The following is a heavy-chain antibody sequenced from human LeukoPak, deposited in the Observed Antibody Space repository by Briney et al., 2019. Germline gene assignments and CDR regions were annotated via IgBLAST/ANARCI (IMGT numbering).Heavy chain of an antibody. CDR3: ARARGGTYFDY. CDR2: INSDGSVT. V-gene: IGHV3-74*01. CDR1: GFTFSNYW. Sequence: GGSLRLSCAASGFTFSNYWMHWVRQAPGKGLVWVSRINSDGSVTNYADSVKGRFTISRDNAKSTLYLQMNSLTAEDTAVYYCARARGGTYFDYWGQGTLVTVSS. D-gene: IGHD1-26*01. J-gene: IGHJ4*02.